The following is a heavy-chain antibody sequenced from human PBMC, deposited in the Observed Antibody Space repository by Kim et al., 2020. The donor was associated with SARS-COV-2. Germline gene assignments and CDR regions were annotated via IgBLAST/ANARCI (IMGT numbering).Heavy chain of an antibody. V-gene: IGHV1-58*01. CDR2: IVVGSGNT. D-gene: IGHD5-18*01. J-gene: IGHJ3*02. CDR3: AAVRSERIQLWFSAFDI. CDR1: GFTFTSSA. Sequence: SVKVSCKASGFTFTSSAVQWVRQARGQRLEWIGWIVVGSGNTNYAQKFQERVTITRDMSTSTAYMELSSLRSEDTAVYYCAAVRSERIQLWFSAFDIWGQGTMVTVSS.